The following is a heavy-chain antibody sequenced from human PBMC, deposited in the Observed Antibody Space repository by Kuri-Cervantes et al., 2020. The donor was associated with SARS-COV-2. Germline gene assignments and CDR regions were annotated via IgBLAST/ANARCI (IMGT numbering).Heavy chain of an antibody. CDR3: ARQKFHYYDSSGYQGATDY. V-gene: IGHV5-51*01. J-gene: IGHJ4*02. CDR1: GYSFTSYW. Sequence: KVSCKGSGYSFTSYWIGWVRQMPGKGLEWMGIIYPGDSETRYSPSFYGQVTISADKSISTAYLQWSSLKASDTAMYYCARQKFHYYDSSGYQGATDYWGQGTLVTVSS. D-gene: IGHD3-22*01. CDR2: IYPGDSET.